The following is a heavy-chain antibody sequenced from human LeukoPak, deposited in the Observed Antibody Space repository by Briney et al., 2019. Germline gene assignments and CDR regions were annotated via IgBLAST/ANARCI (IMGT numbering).Heavy chain of an antibody. CDR2: INHSGRT. CDR3: ARGGLQHYYGSGSHDY. V-gene: IGHV4-34*01. CDR1: GGSFSGYY. Sequence: SETLPLTCAVYGGSFSGYYWSWIRQPPGKGLEWIGEINHSGRTNYNPSLKSRVTISVDTSKNHFSLKLSSVTAADTAVYYCARGGLQHYYGSGSHDYWGQGTLVTVSS. J-gene: IGHJ4*02. D-gene: IGHD3-10*01.